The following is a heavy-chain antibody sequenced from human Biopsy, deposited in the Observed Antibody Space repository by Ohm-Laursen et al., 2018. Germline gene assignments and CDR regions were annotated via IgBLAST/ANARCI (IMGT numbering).Heavy chain of an antibody. D-gene: IGHD4-17*01. V-gene: IGHV3-23*01. CDR1: GFTFSSYA. Sequence: SLRLSCAASGFTFSSYAMTWFRQAPGKGLEWVSTISGNSDIIYDTDSVKGRFTISRDNSNNTLYLQMNSLRADDTAVYYCALAAAQTVTHFDYWGQGTLVTVSS. CDR2: ISGNSDII. J-gene: IGHJ4*02. CDR3: ALAAAQTVTHFDY.